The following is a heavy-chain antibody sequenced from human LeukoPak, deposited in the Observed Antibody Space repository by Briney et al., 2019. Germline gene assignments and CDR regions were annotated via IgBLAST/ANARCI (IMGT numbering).Heavy chain of an antibody. J-gene: IGHJ4*02. Sequence: GGSLRPSCAASGFTFSSYAMSWVRQAPGKGLEWVSAISGSGGSTYYADSVKGRFTISRDNSKNTLYLQMNSLRAEDTAVYYCAKDLDDGDYRGDFDYWGQGTLVTVSS. CDR3: AKDLDDGDYRGDFDY. D-gene: IGHD4-17*01. V-gene: IGHV3-23*01. CDR2: ISGSGGST. CDR1: GFTFSSYA.